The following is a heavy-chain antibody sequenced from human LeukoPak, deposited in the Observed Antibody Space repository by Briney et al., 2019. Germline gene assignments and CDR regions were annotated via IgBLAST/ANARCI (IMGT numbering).Heavy chain of an antibody. CDR1: GFTVSSNY. CDR3: ASKMEPDGEKGLAY. CDR2: IYSGGST. D-gene: IGHD1-14*01. J-gene: IGHJ4*02. Sequence: GGSLRLSCAVSGFTVSSNYMSWVRQAPGKGLEWVSGIYSGGSTYSADSVKGRFTISRDNSKNTLYLHMNSLGAEDTAIYYCASKMEPDGEKGLAYWGQGTLVTVSS. V-gene: IGHV3-53*01.